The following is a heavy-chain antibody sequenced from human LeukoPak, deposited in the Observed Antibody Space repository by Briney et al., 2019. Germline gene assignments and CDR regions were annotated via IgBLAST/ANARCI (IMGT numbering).Heavy chain of an antibody. CDR1: GFTFSSYA. CDR3: AKAIGAMVRGVSFDY. Sequence: GGSLRLSCAASGFTFSSYAMSWVRQAPGKGLEWVSGISWNSGSIGYADSVKGRFTISRDNAKNSLYLQMNSLRAEDTALYYCAKAIGAMVRGVSFDYWGQGTLVTVSS. D-gene: IGHD3-10*01. V-gene: IGHV3-9*01. CDR2: ISWNSGSI. J-gene: IGHJ4*02.